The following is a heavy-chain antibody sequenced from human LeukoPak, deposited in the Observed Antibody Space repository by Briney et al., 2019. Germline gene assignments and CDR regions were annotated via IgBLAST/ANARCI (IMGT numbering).Heavy chain of an antibody. D-gene: IGHD3-9*01. J-gene: IGHJ4*02. CDR3: ARQNPHYCDILNEFDY. V-gene: IGHV4-59*08. CDR1: GGSISSYY. CDR2: IYYSGST. Sequence: KASETLSLTCTVSGGSISSYYWSWIRQPPGKGLEWIGSIYYSGSTYYNPSLKSRVTISVDTSKNQFSLKLSSVTAADTAVYYCARQNPHYCDILNEFDYWGQGTLVTVSS.